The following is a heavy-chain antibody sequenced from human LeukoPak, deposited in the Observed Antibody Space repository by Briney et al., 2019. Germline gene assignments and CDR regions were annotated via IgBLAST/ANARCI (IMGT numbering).Heavy chain of an antibody. CDR3: ARGRMVRGASYYYYYYYMDV. D-gene: IGHD3-10*01. CDR1: GFTVSSNY. CDR2: INHSGST. V-gene: IGHV4-34*01. Sequence: GSLRLSCAASGFTVSSNYMSWVRQAPGKGLEWIGEINHSGSTNYNPSLKSRVTISVDTSKNQFSLKLSSVTAADTAVYYCARGRMVRGASYYYYYYYMDVWGKGTTVTVSS. J-gene: IGHJ6*03.